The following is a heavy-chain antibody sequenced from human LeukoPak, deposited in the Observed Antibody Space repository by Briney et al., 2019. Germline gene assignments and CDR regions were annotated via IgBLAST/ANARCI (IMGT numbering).Heavy chain of an antibody. Sequence: PGGSLRLSCAASGFTVSSNYMSWVRQAPGKGLEWVSVIYSGGSTYYADSVKGRFTISRDNSKNTLYLQMNSLRAEDTAVYYCAKDSDTTPPFFDYWGQGTLVTVSS. CDR3: AKDSDTTPPFFDY. CDR2: IYSGGST. CDR1: GFTVSSNY. J-gene: IGHJ4*02. D-gene: IGHD5-18*01. V-gene: IGHV3-53*05.